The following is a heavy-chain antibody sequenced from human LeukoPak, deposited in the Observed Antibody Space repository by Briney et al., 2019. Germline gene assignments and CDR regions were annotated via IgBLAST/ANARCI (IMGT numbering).Heavy chain of an antibody. CDR1: GDSVSSNSAA. CDR2: TYYRSKWYN. J-gene: IGHJ5*02. V-gene: IGHV6-1*01. CDR3: ARGVLEGIAAADWFDP. D-gene: IGHD6-13*01. Sequence: SQTLSLTCAISGDSVSSNSAAWNWIRQSPSRGLEWLGRTYYRSKWYNDYAVSVKSRITISPDTSKNQFSLQLNSVTPEDTAVYYCARGVLEGIAAADWFDPWGQGTLVTVSS.